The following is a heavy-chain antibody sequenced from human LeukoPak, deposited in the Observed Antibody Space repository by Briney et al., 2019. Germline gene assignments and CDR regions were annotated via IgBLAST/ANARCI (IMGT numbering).Heavy chain of an antibody. CDR2: IDHTGKS. CDR3: ARGRYGSGTYFDY. CDR1: VGTFSGHY. D-gene: IGHD3-10*01. J-gene: IGHJ4*02. Sequence: SETLSLTCAVYVGTFSGHYWGWIRQAPGKGLEWIGEIDHTGKSNYKSALKSRVTMAVDTSKNQFSLKLSSVTAADTAVYYCARGRYGSGTYFDYWGQGTLVTVSS. V-gene: IGHV4-34*01.